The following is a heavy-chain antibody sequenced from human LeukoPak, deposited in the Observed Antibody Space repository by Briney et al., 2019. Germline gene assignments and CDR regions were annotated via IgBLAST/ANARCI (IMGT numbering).Heavy chain of an antibody. Sequence: SVKVSCKASGGTFSSYAISWVRQAPGQGLEWMGGIIPIFGTANYAQKFQGRVTITADESTSTAYMELSSLRSEDAAVYYCAVKRGVRSYDFWSGYSEYYFDYWGQGTLVTVSS. J-gene: IGHJ4*02. CDR1: GGTFSSYA. V-gene: IGHV1-69*13. D-gene: IGHD3-3*01. CDR2: IIPIFGTA. CDR3: AVKRGVRSYDFWSGYSEYYFDY.